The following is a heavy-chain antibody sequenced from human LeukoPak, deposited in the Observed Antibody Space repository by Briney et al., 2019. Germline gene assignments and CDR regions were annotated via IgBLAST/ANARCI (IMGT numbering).Heavy chain of an antibody. CDR2: INAGNGNT. J-gene: IGHJ4*02. CDR1: EYTFTGYY. D-gene: IGHD3-22*01. V-gene: IGHV1-3*03. CDR3: ARGLGYYDSSSYYVFSFDY. Sequence: GASVKVSCKASEYTFTGYYIHWVRQAPGQRLEWMGWINAGNGNTKYSQEFQGRVTITRDTSASTAYMELSSLRSEDMAVYYCARGLGYYDSSSYYVFSFDYWGQGTLVTVSS.